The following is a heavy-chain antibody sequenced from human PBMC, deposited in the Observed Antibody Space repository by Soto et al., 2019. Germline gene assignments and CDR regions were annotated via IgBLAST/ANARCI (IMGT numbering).Heavy chain of an antibody. Sequence: PGGSLRLSCAASGFTFSSYGMHWVRQAPGKGLEWVAVIWYDGSNKYYADSVKGRFTISRDNSKNTLYLQMNSLRAEDTAVYYCARAYDILTGPYATDFDYWGQGTLVTVSS. V-gene: IGHV3-33*01. D-gene: IGHD3-9*01. CDR2: IWYDGSNK. CDR3: ARAYDILTGPYATDFDY. CDR1: GFTFSSYG. J-gene: IGHJ4*02.